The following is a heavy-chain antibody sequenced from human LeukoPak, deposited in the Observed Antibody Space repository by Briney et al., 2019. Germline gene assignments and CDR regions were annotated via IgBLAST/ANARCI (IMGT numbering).Heavy chain of an antibody. Sequence: GGSLRLSCAASGFTFSSYWMHWVRQAPGKGLEWVANINQDGSQKYYVDSVKGRFTISRDNAKNSLYLQMNSLRAEDTAVYYCARALAAAGSYWGQGTLVTVTS. V-gene: IGHV3-7*01. CDR3: ARALAAAGSY. J-gene: IGHJ4*02. CDR1: GFTFSSYW. D-gene: IGHD6-25*01. CDR2: INQDGSQK.